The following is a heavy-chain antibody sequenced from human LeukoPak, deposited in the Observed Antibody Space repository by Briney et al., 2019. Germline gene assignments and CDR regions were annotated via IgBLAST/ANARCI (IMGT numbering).Heavy chain of an antibody. D-gene: IGHD3-10*01. CDR3: AKDLRIREWFGELFPYYFDY. CDR1: GFTFSSYA. J-gene: IGHJ4*02. Sequence: GGSLRLSCAASGFTFSSYAMSWVRQAPGKGLEWVSAISGSGGSTYYADSVKGRFTISRDNSKNTLYLQMNSLRAEDTAVYYCAKDLRIREWFGELFPYYFDYWGQGTLVTVSS. CDR2: ISGSGGST. V-gene: IGHV3-23*01.